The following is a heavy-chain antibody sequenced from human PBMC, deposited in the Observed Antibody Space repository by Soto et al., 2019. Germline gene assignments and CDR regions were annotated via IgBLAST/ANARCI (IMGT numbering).Heavy chain of an antibody. CDR3: ARERSAAGTGWFDP. V-gene: IGHV1-8*01. CDR1: GYTFTSYD. Sequence: QVQLVQSGAEVKKPGASVKVSCKASGYTFTSYDINWVRQATGQGLEWMGWMNPNSGNTGYAQKFQGRVTMTRNTSISTDYRELSSLRSEDTAVYFCARERSAAGTGWFDPGGQGTLVTVSS. J-gene: IGHJ5*02. CDR2: MNPNSGNT. D-gene: IGHD6-13*01.